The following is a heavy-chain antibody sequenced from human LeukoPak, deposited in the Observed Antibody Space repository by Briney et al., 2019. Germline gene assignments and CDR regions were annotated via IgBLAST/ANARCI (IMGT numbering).Heavy chain of an antibody. D-gene: IGHD3-22*01. V-gene: IGHV3-23*01. CDR3: AKHRFESGGYHSTD. CDR2: ISGGRGST. J-gene: IGHJ4*02. CDR1: GFTFSSYA. Sequence: GGSLRLSCAASGFTFSSYAMSWVRQAPGKGLAWVSTISGGRGSTYCADSVKGRFTISRDNSKNTLYLQMNSLRDEDTAVYYCAKHRFESGGYHSTDWGQGTLDTVSS.